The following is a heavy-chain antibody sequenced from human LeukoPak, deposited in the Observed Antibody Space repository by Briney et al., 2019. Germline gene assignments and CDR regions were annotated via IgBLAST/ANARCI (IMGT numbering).Heavy chain of an antibody. D-gene: IGHD1-1*01. CDR3: ARGGPTRYSYSFDS. J-gene: IGHJ5*01. V-gene: IGHV4-31*03. CDR1: GDSISGGDCN. CDR2: IYYSGNT. Sequence: SETLSLTCTVSGDSISGGDCNWSWIRQRPGKGLEWMAYIYYSGNTYYNSSLQSRVTISIDTSQNQFSLKLSSVTAADTAVYYCARGGPTRYSYSFDSWGQGTLVTVSS.